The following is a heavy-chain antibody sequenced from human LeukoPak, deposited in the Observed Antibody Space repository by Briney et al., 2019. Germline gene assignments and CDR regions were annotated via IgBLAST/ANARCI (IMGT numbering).Heavy chain of an antibody. CDR1: GYTFTSYD. J-gene: IGHJ3*02. D-gene: IGHD3-22*01. Sequence: GASVKVSCTASGYTFTSYDINWVRQATGQGLEWMGWMNPNSGNTGYAQKFQGRVTITADKSTSTAYMELSSLRSEDTAVYYCAKSSGNAFDIWGQGTMVTVSS. V-gene: IGHV1-8*01. CDR3: AKSSGNAFDI. CDR2: MNPNSGNT.